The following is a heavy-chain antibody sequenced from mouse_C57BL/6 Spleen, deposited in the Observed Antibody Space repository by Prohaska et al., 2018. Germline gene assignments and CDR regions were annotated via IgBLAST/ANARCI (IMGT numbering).Heavy chain of an antibody. CDR3: ARHDWDGYWYFDV. CDR2: ISGGGGNT. J-gene: IGHJ1*03. Sequence: EVMLVESGGGLVKPGGSLKLSCAASGFTFSSYTMSWVRQTPAKRLEWVATISGGGGNTYYPDSVKGRFTISRDNAKNTLYLQMSSLRSEDTALYYCARHDWDGYWYFDVWGTGTTVTVSS. CDR1: GFTFSSYT. D-gene: IGHD4-1*01. V-gene: IGHV5-9*01.